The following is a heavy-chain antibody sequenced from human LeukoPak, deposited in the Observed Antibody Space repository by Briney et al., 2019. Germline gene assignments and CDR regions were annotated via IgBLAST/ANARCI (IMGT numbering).Heavy chain of an antibody. CDR1: GYSIITYW. D-gene: IGHD2-15*01. J-gene: IGHJ4*02. V-gene: IGHV5-51*01. CDR2: TYPGDSDT. CDR3: ARYRYCSGGNCYGPDY. Sequence: GESLKISCKGSGYSIITYWIGWVRHMPGKGLEWMGITYPGDSDTRYSLSFQGQVTISADKSISTAYLQWSSLKASDTAMYYCARYRYCSGGNCYGPDYWGQGTLVTVSS.